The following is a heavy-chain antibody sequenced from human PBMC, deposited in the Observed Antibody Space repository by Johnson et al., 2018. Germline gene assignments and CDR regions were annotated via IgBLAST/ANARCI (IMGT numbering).Heavy chain of an antibody. CDR3: ARGRNDFGGYYYYYYMDV. Sequence: VQLVQSGGGLIQPGGSLRLSCAASGFTVISNYISWVRQAPGKGLEWVSVTFTGGHTYYADSVRGRFTVSRDNSKNTLYLQMNSLRAEDTALYYCARGRNDFGGYYYYYYMDVWGKGATVTVSS. J-gene: IGHJ6*03. V-gene: IGHV3-53*01. D-gene: IGHD4-17*01. CDR1: GFTVISNY. CDR2: TFTGGHT.